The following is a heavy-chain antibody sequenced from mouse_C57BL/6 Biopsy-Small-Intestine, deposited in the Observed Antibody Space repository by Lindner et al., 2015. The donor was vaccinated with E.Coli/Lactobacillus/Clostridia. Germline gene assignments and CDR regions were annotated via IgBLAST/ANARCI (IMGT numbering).Heavy chain of an antibody. V-gene: IGHV1-20*01. J-gene: IGHJ2*01. CDR1: GYSFTDYF. Sequence: VQLQESGPELVKPGDSVKISCKASGYSFTDYFMNWVMQSHGKSLEWIGRINPYNGDTFYNQNFKGKATLTADKSSSTAYMQLKSLTSEDSAVYYCARGGDFDYWGQGTTLTVSS. CDR2: INPYNGDT. D-gene: IGHD1-1*02. CDR3: ARGGDFDY.